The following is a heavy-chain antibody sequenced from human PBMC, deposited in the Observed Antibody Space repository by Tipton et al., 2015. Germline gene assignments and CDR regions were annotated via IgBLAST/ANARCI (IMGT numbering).Heavy chain of an antibody. CDR3: ARGHYGLDV. CDR2: IDTRGRSI. CDR1: GFTFSDYY. J-gene: IGHJ6*02. Sequence: SGFTFSDYYMSWIRQAPGKGLEWVSYIDTRGRSIYYADSVKGRFTISRDNGKKLLYLQMNSLRADDTAVYYCARGHYGLDVWGLGTTVTVSS. V-gene: IGHV3-11*01.